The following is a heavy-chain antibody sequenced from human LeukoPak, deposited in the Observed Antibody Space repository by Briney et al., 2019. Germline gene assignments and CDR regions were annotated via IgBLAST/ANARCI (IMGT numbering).Heavy chain of an antibody. J-gene: IGHJ4*02. D-gene: IGHD3-10*01. CDR1: GFTFSSYS. Sequence: GGSLRLSCAASGFTFSSYSMNWVRQAPGKGLEWVSSISSSSSYIYYADSVKGRITISRDNAKNSLYLQMNSLRAEDTAVYYCARDGITMVRGVITPFDYWGQGTLVTVSS. V-gene: IGHV3-21*01. CDR2: ISSSSSYI. CDR3: ARDGITMVRGVITPFDY.